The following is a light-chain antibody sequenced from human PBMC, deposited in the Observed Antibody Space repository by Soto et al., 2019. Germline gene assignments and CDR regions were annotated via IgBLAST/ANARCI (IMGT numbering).Light chain of an antibody. V-gene: IGKV1-39*01. CDR1: QSISTN. CDR2: ASS. J-gene: IGKJ1*01. CDR3: QHYYGTAWT. Sequence: IQMTQSPSSLSASVGDRVTITCRASQSISTNLNWYQQKPGKAPKLLIYASSTLQTGVPSRFTGSRSATDFPLTISRLQAEDSATYYCQHYYGTAWTFGQGTKLEIK.